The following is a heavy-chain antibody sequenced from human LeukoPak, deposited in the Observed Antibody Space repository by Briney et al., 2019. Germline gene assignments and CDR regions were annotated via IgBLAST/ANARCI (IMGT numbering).Heavy chain of an antibody. D-gene: IGHD5/OR15-5a*01. CDR2: ISSSSSTI. J-gene: IGHJ4*02. V-gene: IGHV3-48*04. CDR1: GFTFSSYS. Sequence: GGSLRLSCAASGFTFSSYSMNWVRQAPGKGLEWVSYISSSSSTIYYADSVKGRFTISRDNAKNPLYLQMNSLRAEDTAVYYCARDFLSLPDQYYFDNWGQGTLVTVSS. CDR3: ARDFLSLPDQYYFDN.